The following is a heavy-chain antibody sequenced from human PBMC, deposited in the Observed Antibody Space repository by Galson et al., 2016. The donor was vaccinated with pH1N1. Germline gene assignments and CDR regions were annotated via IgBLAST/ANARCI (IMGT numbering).Heavy chain of an antibody. CDR2: IVSSADTT. J-gene: IGHJ4*02. CDR3: AKRGRAATGTFEY. D-gene: IGHD6-13*01. V-gene: IGHV3-23*01. CDR1: GFTFSGYA. Sequence: SLRLSCAASGFTFSGYAMSWVRQAPGKGLEWVSTIVSSADTTYYADSVKGRFTISRDNSKNTLYLQMNSLRAEDTALYYCAKRGRAATGTFEYWGQGTLVTVSS.